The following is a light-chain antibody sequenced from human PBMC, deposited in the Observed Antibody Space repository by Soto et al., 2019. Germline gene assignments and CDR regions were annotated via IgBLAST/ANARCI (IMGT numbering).Light chain of an antibody. Sequence: IVWTQSPANLSVAPGERANLSCRSSQSVSSNLAWYQQKPGQAPRLLIYDASNRATGIPARFSGSGSGTDFTLTISSLEPEDFAVYYCQQRSNWPPWTFGQGTKVDIK. CDR2: DAS. CDR1: QSVSSN. V-gene: IGKV3-11*01. J-gene: IGKJ1*01. CDR3: QQRSNWPPWT.